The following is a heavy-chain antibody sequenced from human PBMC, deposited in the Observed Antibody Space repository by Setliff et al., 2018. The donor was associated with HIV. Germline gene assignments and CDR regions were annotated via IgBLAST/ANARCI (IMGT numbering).Heavy chain of an antibody. V-gene: IGHV4-4*09. CDR2: IYSSGST. J-gene: IGHJ4*02. CDR3: ATRPRIAARPFDY. Sequence: PSETLSLTCTVSGGSISGHYWSWIQQPPGRGLEWIGYIYSSGSTNFNPPLQSRVTISVDTSKNQFSLELTSLTAADTAVYYCATRPRIAARPFDYWGQGMLVTVSS. D-gene: IGHD6-6*01. CDR1: GGSISGHY.